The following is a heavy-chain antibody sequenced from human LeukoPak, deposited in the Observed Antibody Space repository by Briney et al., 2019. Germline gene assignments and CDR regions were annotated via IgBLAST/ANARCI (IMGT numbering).Heavy chain of an antibody. CDR3: KRARDIVVVPAARGDGMDV. Sequence: SETLSLTCTVSNGSISSYSWSWIRQPPGKGLEWIGYIYNSWNTNYNPSLKSRVTMSVDTSKNQFSLRLSSVTAADTAVYYCKRARDIVVVPAARGDGMDVWGQGTTVTVSS. CDR2: IYNSWNT. J-gene: IGHJ6*02. D-gene: IGHD2-2*01. V-gene: IGHV4-59*12. CDR1: NGSISSYS.